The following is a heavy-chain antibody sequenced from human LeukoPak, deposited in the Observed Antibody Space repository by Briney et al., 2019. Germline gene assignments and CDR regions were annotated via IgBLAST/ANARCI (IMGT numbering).Heavy chain of an antibody. V-gene: IGHV1-46*01. Sequence: ASVKVSCKASGYTFTSYYMHWVRQAPGQGLEWMGIINPSGGSTSYAQKFQGRVTMTRDTSTSTVYMELSSLRSEDTAAYYCARVVTGYSGYDFRGSGGNYFDYWGQGTLVTVSS. D-gene: IGHD5-12*01. J-gene: IGHJ4*02. CDR1: GYTFTSYY. CDR3: ARVVTGYSGYDFRGSGGNYFDY. CDR2: INPSGGST.